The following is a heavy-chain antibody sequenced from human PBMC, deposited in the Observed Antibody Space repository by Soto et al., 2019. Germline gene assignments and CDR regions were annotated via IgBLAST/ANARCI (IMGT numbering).Heavy chain of an antibody. J-gene: IGHJ3*02. CDR3: ATWLQREHAFDI. CDR1: GFSFSGKNY. CDR2: LYSSDGT. Sequence: GGSLRLSCAASGFSFSGKNYLTWVRQAPGKGLEWVSALYSSDGTYYADSVKGRFSVSRDNSENTFYLQLHSLRPEDTALYFCATWLQREHAFDIWGLGTMVTVSS. D-gene: IGHD1-1*01. V-gene: IGHV3-53*01.